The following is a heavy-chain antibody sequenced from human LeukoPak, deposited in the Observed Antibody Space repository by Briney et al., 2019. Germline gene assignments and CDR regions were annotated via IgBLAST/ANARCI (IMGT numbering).Heavy chain of an antibody. CDR3: ARDRGGMVRGVIIGFDP. CDR2: INHSGST. D-gene: IGHD3-10*01. V-gene: IGHV4-34*01. Sequence: PSETLSLTCAVYGGSFSGYYWSWIRQPPGKGLEWIGEINHSGSTNYNPSLKSRVTISVDTSKNQFSLKLSSVTAADTAVYYCARDRGGMVRGVIIGFDPWGQGTLVTVSS. CDR1: GGSFSGYY. J-gene: IGHJ5*02.